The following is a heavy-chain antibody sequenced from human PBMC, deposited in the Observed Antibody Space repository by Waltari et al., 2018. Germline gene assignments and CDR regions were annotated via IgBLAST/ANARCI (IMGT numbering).Heavy chain of an antibody. CDR1: GFTFSSYA. V-gene: IGHV3-23*03. CDR2: SYSGGST. Sequence: EVQLLESGGGLVQPGGSLRLSCAASGFTFSSYAMRWFRQAPGKGLEWVSVSYSGGSTYYADSVKGRFTISRDNSKNTLYLQMNSLRAEDTAVYYCAKDVCSGGSCYYFDYWGQGTLVTVSS. CDR3: AKDVCSGGSCYYFDY. D-gene: IGHD2-15*01. J-gene: IGHJ4*02.